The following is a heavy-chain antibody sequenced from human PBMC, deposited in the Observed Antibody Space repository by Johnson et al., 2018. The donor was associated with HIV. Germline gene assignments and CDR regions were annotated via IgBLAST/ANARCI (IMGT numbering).Heavy chain of an antibody. D-gene: IGHD6-13*01. V-gene: IGHV3-20*04. CDR1: GFIFDDFG. J-gene: IGHJ3*02. Sequence: MQLVESGGGVVRPGESLRLSCAASGFIFDDFGMNWVRHAPGKGLEWVSDVNWNGARTGYADSVKGRFTISRDNAKNTLYLQMNSLRAEDTAVYYCAKVRRGSSWYIAFDIWGQGTMVTVSS. CDR2: VNWNGART. CDR3: AKVRRGSSWYIAFDI.